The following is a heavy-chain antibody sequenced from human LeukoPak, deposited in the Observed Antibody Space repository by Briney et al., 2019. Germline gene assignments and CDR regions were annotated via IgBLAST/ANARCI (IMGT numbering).Heavy chain of an antibody. CDR3: ARALGYCSGGSCKTYYYYYMDV. CDR2: IYTSGST. J-gene: IGHJ6*03. CDR1: GGSISSYY. D-gene: IGHD2-15*01. V-gene: IGHV4-4*07. Sequence: SETLSLTCTVSGGSISSYYWSWIRQPAGKGLEWIGRIYTSGSTNYNPSLKSRVTMSVDTSKNQFSLKLSSVTAADTAVYYCARALGYCSGGSCKTYYYYYMDVWGQGTLVTVSS.